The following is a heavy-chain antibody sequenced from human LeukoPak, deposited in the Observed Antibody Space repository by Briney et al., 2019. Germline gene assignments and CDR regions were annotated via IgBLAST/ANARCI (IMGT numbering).Heavy chain of an antibody. J-gene: IGHJ5*02. CDR3: VGGYYPGAP. D-gene: IGHD3-3*01. Sequence: PGGSLRLSCAGSGVTFNHAWMSWVRQAPGKGLEWVGRIKSNAEGGTREYAAVVKGRFTISRDDSKKTLFLQMNSLKSEDTALYYCVGGYYPGAPWGQGTLVTVSS. CDR1: GVTFNHAW. V-gene: IGHV3-15*01. CDR2: IKSNAEGGTR.